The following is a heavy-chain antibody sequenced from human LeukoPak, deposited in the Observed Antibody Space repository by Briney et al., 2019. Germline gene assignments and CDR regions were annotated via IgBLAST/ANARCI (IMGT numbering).Heavy chain of an antibody. Sequence: ASVKVSCKASGYTFTGYYMHWVRQAPGQGLEWMGWINPNSGGTNYAQKFQGRDTMTRDTSISTAYMELSRLRSDDTAVYYCARDSYYYDSSSTPGYWGQGTLVTVSS. J-gene: IGHJ4*02. CDR2: INPNSGGT. CDR1: GYTFTGYY. CDR3: ARDSYYYDSSSTPGY. D-gene: IGHD3-22*01. V-gene: IGHV1-2*02.